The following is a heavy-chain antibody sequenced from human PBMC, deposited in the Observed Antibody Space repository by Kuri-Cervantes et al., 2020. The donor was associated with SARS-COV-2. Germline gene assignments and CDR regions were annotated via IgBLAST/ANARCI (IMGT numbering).Heavy chain of an antibody. V-gene: IGHV1-18*01. J-gene: IGHJ6*02. CDR2: ISAYNGNT. Sequence: ASVKVSCKASGYTFTSYGISWVRQAPGQGLEWMGWISAYNGNTNYAQKLQGRVTMTTDTSTSTAYMELRSLRSDDTAVYYCARDPVEMATILYYGMDVWGQGTTVTVSS. CDR1: GYTFTSYG. CDR3: ARDPVEMATILYYGMDV. D-gene: IGHD5-24*01.